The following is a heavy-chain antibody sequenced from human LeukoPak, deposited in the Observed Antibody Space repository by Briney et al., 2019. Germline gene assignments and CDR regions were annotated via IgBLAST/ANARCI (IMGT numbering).Heavy chain of an antibody. CDR2: IYYDGTT. D-gene: IGHD6-19*01. Sequence: SETLSLTCTASGGSITRTNSYWAWVRQPPGKGLEWIGSIYYDGTTYFSPSLKSRVTISVDSSNNQFSLKLTSVTAADTAVYYCARTRRGSGGSVEDWGQGTQVTVSS. V-gene: IGHV4-39*01. J-gene: IGHJ4*02. CDR1: GGSITRTNSY. CDR3: ARTRRGSGGSVED.